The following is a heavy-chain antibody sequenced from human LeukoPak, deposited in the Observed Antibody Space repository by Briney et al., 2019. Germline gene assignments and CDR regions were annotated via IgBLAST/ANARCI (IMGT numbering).Heavy chain of an antibody. Sequence: GGSLRLSCAASRFTFSSFAMHWVRQPPGKGLEWVSSIFPSGGEIHYADSVRGRFTISRDNSKSTLSLQMNSLRAEDTAIYYCATYRQVLLPFESWGQGTLVTVSS. CDR2: IFPSGGEI. V-gene: IGHV3-23*01. J-gene: IGHJ4*02. CDR1: RFTFSSFA. D-gene: IGHD2-8*02. CDR3: ATYRQVLLPFES.